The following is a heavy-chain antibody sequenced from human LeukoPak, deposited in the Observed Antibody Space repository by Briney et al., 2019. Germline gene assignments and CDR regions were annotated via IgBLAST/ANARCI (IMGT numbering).Heavy chain of an antibody. D-gene: IGHD2-21*02. CDR1: GITFSTYA. V-gene: IGHV3-30*03. J-gene: IGHJ4*02. Sequence: GGSLRLSCVASGITFSTYAMSWVRQAPGKGLEWLATISRDGKRQFYTDSVKGRFTISRDDSRNTLYLQMNSLRPEDTAVYYCARDRPNRAYCGNDCYSAAFDYWGQGTLVTVSS. CDR3: ARDRPNRAYCGNDCYSAAFDY. CDR2: ISRDGKRQ.